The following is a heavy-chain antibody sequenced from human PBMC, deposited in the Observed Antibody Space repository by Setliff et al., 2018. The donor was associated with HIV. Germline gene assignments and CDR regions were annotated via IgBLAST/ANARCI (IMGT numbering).Heavy chain of an antibody. Sequence: ASVKVSCKASGYTFTSYYMHWVRQAPGQGLEWMGGIIPIFGTANYAQKFQGRVTMTRDTSTSTVYMELSSLRSEDTAVYYCARSTSSGGGHYWYFDLWGRGTLVTVSS. CDR2: IIPIFGTA. CDR1: GYTFTSYY. CDR3: ARSTSSGGGHYWYFDL. J-gene: IGHJ2*01. V-gene: IGHV1-46*01. D-gene: IGHD3-16*01.